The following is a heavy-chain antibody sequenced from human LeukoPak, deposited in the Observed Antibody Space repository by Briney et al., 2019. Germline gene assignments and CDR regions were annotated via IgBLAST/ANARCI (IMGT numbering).Heavy chain of an antibody. CDR1: GYSFSTYW. D-gene: IGHD2/OR15-2a*01. CDR2: IYPGDSDT. J-gene: IGHJ5*02. CDR3: VRRRGSLYSIDP. Sequence: GESLKISCKASGYSFSTYWVGWVRRVPGEGLEWMGIIYPGDSDTRYSPSFQGQVFISAGNSITTAYLQWSSLKASDTAMYNCVRRRGSLYSIDPGGQGNLVGVSS. V-gene: IGHV5-51*01.